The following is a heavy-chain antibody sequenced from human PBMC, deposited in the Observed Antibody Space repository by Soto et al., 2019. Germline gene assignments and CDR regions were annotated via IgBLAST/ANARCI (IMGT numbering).Heavy chain of an antibody. D-gene: IGHD4-17*01. CDR2: INPNSGGT. CDR1: GYTFTGYY. CDR3: ARALEATVVTLGFDY. V-gene: IGHV1-2*02. Sequence: ASVKVSCKASGYTFTGYYMHWVRQAPGQGLEWMGWINPNSGGTNYAQKFQGRVTITRDTSASTAYMELSSLRSEDTAVYYCARALEATVVTLGFDYWGQGTLVTVSS. J-gene: IGHJ4*02.